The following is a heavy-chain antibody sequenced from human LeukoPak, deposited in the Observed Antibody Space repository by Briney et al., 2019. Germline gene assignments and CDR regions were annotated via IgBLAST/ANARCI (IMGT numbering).Heavy chain of an antibody. D-gene: IGHD3-3*01. CDR3: ARGDYDFWSGYPIYYFDY. Sequence: GASVKVSCKASGYTFTGYYMHWVRQAPGQGLEWMGWTNPNSGGTNYAQKFQGRVTMTRDTSISTAYMELSRLRSDDTAVYYCARGDYDFWSGYPIYYFDYWGQGTLVTVSS. CDR1: GYTFTGYY. CDR2: TNPNSGGT. J-gene: IGHJ4*02. V-gene: IGHV1-2*02.